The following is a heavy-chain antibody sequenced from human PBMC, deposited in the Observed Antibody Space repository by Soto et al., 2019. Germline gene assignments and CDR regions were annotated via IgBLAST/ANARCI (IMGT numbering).Heavy chain of an antibody. CDR2: ISTSGTT. CDR1: GASISSYF. CDR3: AREAGPDRWFDP. V-gene: IGHV4-4*07. Sequence: SSETLSLTCTVSGASISSYFWTWIRQPAGKGLDWIGRISTSGTTNYNPSLKSRVTMSVDTSKNHFSLNLSSVTAADTAVYYCAREAGPDRWFDPGGQGTLVT. D-gene: IGHD6-19*01. J-gene: IGHJ5*02.